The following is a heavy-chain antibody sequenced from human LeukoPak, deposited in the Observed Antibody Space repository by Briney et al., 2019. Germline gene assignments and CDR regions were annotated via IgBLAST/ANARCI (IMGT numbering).Heavy chain of an antibody. Sequence: PGGSLRLSCAASGFTFSDHYMDWIRQPPGKGLEWIGYIYYSGSTYYNPSLKSRVTISVDTSKNQFSLKLSSVTAADTAVYYCARTITMVRLNPWYFDYWGQGTLVTVSS. CDR3: ARTITMVRLNPWYFDY. J-gene: IGHJ4*02. CDR1: GFTFSDHY. V-gene: IGHV4-59*11. D-gene: IGHD3-10*01. CDR2: IYYSGST.